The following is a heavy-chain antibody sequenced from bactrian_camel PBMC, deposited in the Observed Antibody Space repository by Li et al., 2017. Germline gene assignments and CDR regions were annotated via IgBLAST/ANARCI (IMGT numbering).Heavy chain of an antibody. CDR1: GYTGSGYC. CDR3: AARDRQMNGGFCPGDLTNAAQFKT. Sequence: DVQLVESGGGSVQAGGSLRLSCVISGYTGSGYCIGWFRQAPGKEREWVAFIADDGSTKYADSVKGRFTISKDNAKNTLYLQMDSLKPEDTAMYYCAARDRQMNGGFCPGDLTNAAQFKTWGQGTQVTVS. CDR2: FIADDGST. V-gene: IGHV3S44*01. J-gene: IGHJ6*01. D-gene: IGHD7*01.